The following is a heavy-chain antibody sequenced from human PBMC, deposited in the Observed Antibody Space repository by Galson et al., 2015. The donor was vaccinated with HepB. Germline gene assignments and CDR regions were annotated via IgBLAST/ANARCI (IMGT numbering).Heavy chain of an antibody. CDR1: GFTFSSYA. J-gene: IGHJ6*02. V-gene: IGHV3-23*01. CDR3: AKVMWFGESTSYGMDV. Sequence: SLRLSCAASGFTFSSYAMNWVRQAPEKGLEWVSVIRASGGSTYYAGSVKGRFTISRDNSKKTLYLQMNSLRAEDTAVYYCAKVMWFGESTSYGMDVWGQGTTVTVSS. D-gene: IGHD3-10*01. CDR2: IRASGGST.